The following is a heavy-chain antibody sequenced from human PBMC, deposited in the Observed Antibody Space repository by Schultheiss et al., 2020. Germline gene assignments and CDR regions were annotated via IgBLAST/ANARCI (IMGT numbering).Heavy chain of an antibody. CDR1: GGSISSGGYY. CDR3: ARSLPRWYMDV. CDR2: IYYSGST. D-gene: IGHD4-23*01. V-gene: IGHV4-61*08. J-gene: IGHJ6*03. Sequence: SETLSLTCTVSGGSISSGGYYWSWIRQPPGKGLEWIGYIYYSGSTNYNPSLKSRVTISVDTSKNQFSLKLSSVTAADTAVYYCARSLPRWYMDVWGKGTTVTVSS.